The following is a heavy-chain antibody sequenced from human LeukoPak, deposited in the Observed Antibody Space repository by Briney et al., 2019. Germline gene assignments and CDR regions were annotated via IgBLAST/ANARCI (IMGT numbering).Heavy chain of an antibody. CDR1: GGSISSYY. J-gene: IGHJ4*02. CDR2: IYYSGST. CDR3: VRDTSLRRGVD. D-gene: IGHD3-10*01. Sequence: SETLSLTCTVSGGSISSYYWSWIRQPPGKGLEWIGYIYYSGSTNYNPSLKSRVTISVDTSKNQFSLKLSSVTAADTAVYYCVRDTSLRRGVDWGQGTLVTVSS. V-gene: IGHV4-59*01.